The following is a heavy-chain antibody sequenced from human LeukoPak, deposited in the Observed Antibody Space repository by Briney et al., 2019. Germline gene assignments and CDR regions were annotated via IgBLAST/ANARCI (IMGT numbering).Heavy chain of an antibody. CDR3: ARCGAGEWGATNY. V-gene: IGHV4-59*01. CDR2: IDYSGST. Sequence: SETLSLTCTVSVGSIRGSFWNGIRQPPGKGLEWIGYIDYSGSTNYNPSLRSRVTISIDTSQNQFSMQLTSVTAADTAVYYCARCGAGEWGATNYWGQGTLVTVSS. D-gene: IGHD1-26*01. J-gene: IGHJ4*02. CDR1: VGSIRGSF.